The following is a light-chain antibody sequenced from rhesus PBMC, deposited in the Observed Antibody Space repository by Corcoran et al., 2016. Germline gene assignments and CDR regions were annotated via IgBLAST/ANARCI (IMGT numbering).Light chain of an antibody. Sequence: DIQMTQSPSSLSASVGDRVTITCQASQSLSNKLNWYQKKPGKIPNLLIYRESSLQSGIPSRFSGSGSGTDFTLPISSLPPEDFATYYCPQGYSYPWTFGQGTKVDIK. V-gene: IGKV1S9*01. CDR3: PQGYSYPWT. J-gene: IGKJ1*01. CDR2: RES. CDR1: QSLSNK.